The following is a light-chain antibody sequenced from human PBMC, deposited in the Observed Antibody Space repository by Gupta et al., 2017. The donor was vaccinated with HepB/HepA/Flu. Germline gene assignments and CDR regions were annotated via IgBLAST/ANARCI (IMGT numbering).Light chain of an antibody. J-gene: IGKJ4*01. CDR1: QSLLRSNGFHF. Sequence: EIVMTQFPLSLSVAPGETASMSCKSSQSLLRSNGFHFLDWYVQKPGRAPQLLIYVSSRRATGVSDSFIGSGSGTDFTLTISRVEADDVGIYYCRQSLQPLHTFGGGTXVEI. CDR2: VSS. V-gene: IGKV2-28*01. CDR3: RQSLQPLHT.